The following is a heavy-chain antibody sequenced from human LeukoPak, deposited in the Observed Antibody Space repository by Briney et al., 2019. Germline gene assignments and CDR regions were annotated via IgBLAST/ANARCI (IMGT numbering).Heavy chain of an antibody. CDR2: ISGSGGTT. V-gene: IGHV3-23*01. CDR3: AKRDF. Sequence: PGGSLRLSCAASGFTFSSYAMNWVRQAPGKGPEWVSSISGSGGTTYYAGSVKGRFTISRDNSKNTLFLQMNSLRADDTAIYYCAKRDFWGQGTLVTVSS. J-gene: IGHJ4*02. CDR1: GFTFSSYA.